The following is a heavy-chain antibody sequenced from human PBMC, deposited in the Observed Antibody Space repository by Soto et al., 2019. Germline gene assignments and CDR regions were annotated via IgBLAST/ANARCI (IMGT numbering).Heavy chain of an antibody. CDR1: GFTFSSYS. Sequence: PGGSLRLSCTASGFTFSSYSMNWVRQAPGKGLEWVSYISSSSSTIDYADSVKGRFTISRDNAKNSLYLQMNSLRDEDTAMYYCARVISMDLLLHTAPGYWGQGTLVTVSS. CDR2: ISSSSSTI. D-gene: IGHD5-18*01. J-gene: IGHJ4*02. V-gene: IGHV3-48*02. CDR3: ARVISMDLLLHTAPGY.